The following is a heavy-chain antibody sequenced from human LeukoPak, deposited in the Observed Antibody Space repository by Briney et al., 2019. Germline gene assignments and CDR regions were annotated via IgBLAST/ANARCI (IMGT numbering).Heavy chain of an antibody. CDR2: IYHSGST. V-gene: IGHV4-38-2*02. D-gene: IGHD3-10*01. CDR1: GYSISSGYY. J-gene: IGHJ6*02. CDR3: ARLVGSGSYRTYGMDV. Sequence: PSETLSLTCTVSGYSISSGYYWGWIRQPPGKGLEWIGSIYHSGSTYYNPSLKSRVTISVDTSKNQFSLKLSSVTAADTAVYYCARLVGSGSYRTYGMDVWGQGTTVTVSS.